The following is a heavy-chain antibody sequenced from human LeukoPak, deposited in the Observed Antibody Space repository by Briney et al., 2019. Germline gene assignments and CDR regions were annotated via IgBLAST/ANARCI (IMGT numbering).Heavy chain of an antibody. V-gene: IGHV1-18*04. J-gene: IGHJ4*02. CDR1: GYTFTSYG. D-gene: IGHD3-10*01. CDR3: ARTLGPPYYYGSGSYDFDY. Sequence: ASVKVSCKASGYTFTSYGISWVRQAPGQGLEWMGWISAYNGNTNYAQKLQGRVTMTTDTSTSTAYMELRSLRSDDTVVYYCARTLGPPYYYGSGSYDFDYWGQGTLVTVSS. CDR2: ISAYNGNT.